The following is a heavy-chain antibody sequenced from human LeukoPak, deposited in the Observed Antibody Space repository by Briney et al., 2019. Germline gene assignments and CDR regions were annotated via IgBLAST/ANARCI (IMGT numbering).Heavy chain of an antibody. D-gene: IGHD3-22*01. J-gene: IGHJ4*02. CDR2: IIPILGIA. CDR3: ARALLDSSGYYYGIDY. Sequence: GASVKVSCKASGGTFSSYAISWVRQAPGQGLEWMGRIIPILGIANYAQKFQGRVTITADKSTSTAYMELSSLRSEDTAVYYCARALLDSSGYYYGIDYWGQGTLVTVSS. V-gene: IGHV1-69*04. CDR1: GGTFSSYA.